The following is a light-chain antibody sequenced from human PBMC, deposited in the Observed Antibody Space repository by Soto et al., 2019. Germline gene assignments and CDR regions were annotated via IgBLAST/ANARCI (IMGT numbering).Light chain of an antibody. CDR1: QYISTY. V-gene: IGKV1-39*01. CDR2: TAS. CDR3: QQNDNAPPLT. Sequence: DIQMTQSPSSLSASVGDRVTITCRASQYISTYLNWFQQKQGKAPTLLIYTASSLQGGVPSRFSGSGSGTDFTLTLSSLQPEDFATYFCQQNDNAPPLTFGGGTKV. J-gene: IGKJ4*01.